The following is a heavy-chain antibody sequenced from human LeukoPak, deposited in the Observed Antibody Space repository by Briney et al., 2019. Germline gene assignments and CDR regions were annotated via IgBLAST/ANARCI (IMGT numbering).Heavy chain of an antibody. Sequence: GGSXXLSCAASGFTFSSXAMSXVXQXXGXGXEWXSAIRGSGDSTYYADSVKGRFTISRDNSKNTLYLQMNSLRAEDTAVYYCAKDKWELLSPSGYWGQGTLVTVSS. V-gene: IGHV3-23*01. CDR2: IRGSGDST. D-gene: IGHD1-26*01. CDR1: GFTFSSXA. CDR3: AKDKWELLSPSGY. J-gene: IGHJ4*02.